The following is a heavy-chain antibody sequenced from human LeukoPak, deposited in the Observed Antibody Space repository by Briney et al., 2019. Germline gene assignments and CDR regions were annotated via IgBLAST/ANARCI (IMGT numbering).Heavy chain of an antibody. CDR3: AKDIAAAGTGFDY. J-gene: IGHJ4*02. CDR1: GFTFGDYA. D-gene: IGHD6-13*01. Sequence: GGSLRLSCAASGFTFGDYAMHWVRQAPGKGLEWVSGISWNSGSIGYADSVKGRFTISRDNAKNSLYLQMNSLRAEDMALYYCAKDIAAAGTGFDYWGQGTLVTVSS. V-gene: IGHV3-9*03. CDR2: ISWNSGSI.